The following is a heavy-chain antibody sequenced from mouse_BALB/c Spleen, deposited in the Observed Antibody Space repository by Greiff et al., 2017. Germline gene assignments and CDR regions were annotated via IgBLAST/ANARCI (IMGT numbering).Heavy chain of an antibody. J-gene: IGHJ1*01. V-gene: IGHV5-6-5*01. D-gene: IGHD1-2*01. CDR2: ISSGGST. Sequence: EVKLVESGGGLVKPGGSLKLSCAASGFTFSSYAMSWVRQTPEKRLEWVASISSGGSTYYPDSVKGRFTISRDNARNILYLQMSSLRSEDTAMYCCARRAGVRLNWYFDVWGAGTTVTVSS. CDR3: ARRAGVRLNWYFDV. CDR1: GFTFSSYA.